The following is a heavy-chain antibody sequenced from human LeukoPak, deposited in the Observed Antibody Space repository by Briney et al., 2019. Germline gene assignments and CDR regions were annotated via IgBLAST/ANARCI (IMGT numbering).Heavy chain of an antibody. CDR3: ALYCSSTSCRRGGFDY. D-gene: IGHD2-2*01. J-gene: IGHJ4*02. CDR2: IYYSGST. CDR1: GGSISSGGYY. Sequence: PSETLSLTCTVSGGSISSGGYYWSWIRQHPGKGLEWIGYIYYSGSTYYNPSLKSRVTISVDTSKNQFSLKLSSVTAADTAVYYCALYCSSTSCRRGGFDYWGQGTLVTVSS. V-gene: IGHV4-31*03.